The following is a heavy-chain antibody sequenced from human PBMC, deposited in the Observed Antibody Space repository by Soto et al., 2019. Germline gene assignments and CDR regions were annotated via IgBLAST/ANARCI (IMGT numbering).Heavy chain of an antibody. Sequence: SETLSLTCTVSVGSISSYYWSWIRQPPGKGLEWIGYIYYSGSTNYADSVKGRFTISRDNSKNTLYLQMNSLRAEDTAVYYCARDPDDSGSYYFDYWGQGTLVTVSS. CDR3: ARDPDDSGSYYFDY. V-gene: IGHV4-59*01. CDR2: IYYSGST. CDR1: VGSISSYY. J-gene: IGHJ4*02. D-gene: IGHD1-26*01.